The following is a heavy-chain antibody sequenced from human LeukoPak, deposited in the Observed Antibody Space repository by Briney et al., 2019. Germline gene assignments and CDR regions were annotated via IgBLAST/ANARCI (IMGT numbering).Heavy chain of an antibody. CDR3: AKDICTNGVCSKFDY. V-gene: IGHV3-23*01. D-gene: IGHD2-8*01. Sequence: GGSLRLSCAASGFTFSSYAMSWVLQAPGKGLEWVSAISGSGGSTYYADSVKGRFTISRDNSKNTLYLQMNSLRAEDTAVYYCAKDICTNGVCSKFDYWGQGTLVTVSS. CDR2: ISGSGGST. CDR1: GFTFSSYA. J-gene: IGHJ4*02.